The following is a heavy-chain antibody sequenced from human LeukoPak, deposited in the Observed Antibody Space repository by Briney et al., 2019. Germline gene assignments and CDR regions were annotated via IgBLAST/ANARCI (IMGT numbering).Heavy chain of an antibody. CDR2: RSNDTI. CDR1: GFTFSTFS. CDR3: ARDLSSSFDY. Sequence: GGSLRLSCAASGFTFSTFSMNWIRQAPGKGLEWISYRSNDTIRYADSVKGRFIISRDNAKNSLYLQMNSLRAEDTAVYYCARDLSSSFDYWGQGTLVTVSS. V-gene: IGHV3-48*01. J-gene: IGHJ4*02. D-gene: IGHD6-6*01.